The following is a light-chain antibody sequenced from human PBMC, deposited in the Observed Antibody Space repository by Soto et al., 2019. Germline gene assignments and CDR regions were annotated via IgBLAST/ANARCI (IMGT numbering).Light chain of an antibody. V-gene: IGKV1-6*01. CDR1: QDIRSD. CDR3: QQSHHSPRT. J-gene: IGKJ1*01. CDR2: AAS. Sequence: AIQMTQSPSSLSASVGDSITITCRASQDIRSDLGWYQQKPGKAPKLLIYAASTLHSGVPSRFSGSGSGTDFTLTISSLQPEDFATYYCQQSHHSPRTFGQGTKVDIK.